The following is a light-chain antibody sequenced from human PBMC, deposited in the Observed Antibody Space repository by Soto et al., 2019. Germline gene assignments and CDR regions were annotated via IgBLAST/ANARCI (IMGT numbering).Light chain of an antibody. CDR1: TSDVGAYSY. CDR2: EVS. V-gene: IGLV2-14*01. CDR3: SSKTSSSSPFV. Sequence: QSVLTQPASVSGSPGQSITISCTGSTSDVGAYSYVSWYKHHPGQAPQLMIYEVSNRPSGVSNRFSGSNSGNTASLTISGLQADDEGDYYCSSKTSSSSPFVFGTGTKVTVL. J-gene: IGLJ1*01.